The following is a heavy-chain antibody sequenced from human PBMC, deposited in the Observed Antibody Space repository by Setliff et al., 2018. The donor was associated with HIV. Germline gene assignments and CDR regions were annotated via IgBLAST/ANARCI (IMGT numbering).Heavy chain of an antibody. J-gene: IGHJ4*02. CDR1: GFSFSLYA. D-gene: IGHD3-3*01. CDR3: ARRPEGYDYWVFYY. CDR2: ISGSGRKT. Sequence: GGSLRLSCKATGFSFSLYAMSWVRQAPGKGLEWVSSISGSGRKTYYGDSVKGRFTISRDNSWDTVDLQMNTLRAEDTAVYYCARRPEGYDYWVFYYWGQGTLVTVSS. V-gene: IGHV3-23*01.